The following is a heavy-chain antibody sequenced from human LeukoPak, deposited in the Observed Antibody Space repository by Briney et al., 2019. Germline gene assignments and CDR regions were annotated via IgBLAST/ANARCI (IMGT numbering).Heavy chain of an antibody. CDR3: ARDTEYSSSSYYYYYYMDV. J-gene: IGHJ6*03. V-gene: IGHV4-30-4*08. D-gene: IGHD6-6*01. CDR2: IYYSGST. CDR1: GGSISSGDYY. Sequence: PSETLSLTCTVSGGSISSGDYYWSWIRQPPGKGLEWIGYIYYSGSTYYNPSLKSRVTISVDTSKNQFSLKLSSVTAADTAVYYCARDTEYSSSSYYYYYYMDVWGKGTTVTVSS.